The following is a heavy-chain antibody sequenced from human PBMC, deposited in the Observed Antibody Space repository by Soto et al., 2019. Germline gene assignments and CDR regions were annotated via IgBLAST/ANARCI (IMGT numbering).Heavy chain of an antibody. CDR3: ARGKIIAARDLDY. D-gene: IGHD6-13*01. V-gene: IGHV1-69*13. J-gene: IGHJ4*02. CDR1: GGTFSSYA. Sequence: SVKVSCKASGGTFSSYAISWVRQAPGQGLEWMGGIIPIFGTANYAQKFQGRVTITADESTSTAYMELSSLRSEDTAVYYCARGKIIAARDLDYWGQGTLVTVSS. CDR2: IIPIFGTA.